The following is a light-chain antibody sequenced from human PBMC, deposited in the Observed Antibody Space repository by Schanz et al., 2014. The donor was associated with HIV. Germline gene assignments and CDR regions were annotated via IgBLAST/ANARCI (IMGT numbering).Light chain of an antibody. CDR1: QSISAW. CDR2: KAS. V-gene: IGKV1-5*03. J-gene: IGKJ1*01. CDR3: LQYHAYPWT. Sequence: DIQMTQSPSTLSASVGDRVTITCRASQSISAWLAWYQQKPGKAPRLLIYKASTLEGGVPSRFSGSGSGTEFTLTITSLQPDDFAIYYCLQYHAYPWTFGQGTKVEIK.